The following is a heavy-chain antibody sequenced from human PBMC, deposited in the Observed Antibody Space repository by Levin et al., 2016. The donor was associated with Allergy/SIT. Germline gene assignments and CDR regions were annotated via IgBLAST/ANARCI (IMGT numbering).Heavy chain of an antibody. CDR2: IYYSGTT. Sequence: WIRQPPGKGLEWIGYIYYSGTTNYNPSLKSRVSMSLDTSKNQFSLKVTSMTAADTAVYYCVGNSNWFDPWGQGTLVTVSS. D-gene: IGHD7-27*01. V-gene: IGHV4-59*01. CDR3: VGNSNWFDP. J-gene: IGHJ5*02.